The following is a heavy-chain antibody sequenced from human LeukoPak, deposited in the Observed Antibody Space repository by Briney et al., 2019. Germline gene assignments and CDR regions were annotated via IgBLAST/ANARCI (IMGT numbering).Heavy chain of an antibody. CDR2: ISAYNGNT. J-gene: IGHJ4*02. D-gene: IGHD3-22*01. CDR1: GYTFTSYG. CDR3: AREEQSDYYDSSGYTD. V-gene: IGHV1-18*01. Sequence: ASVKVSCKASGYTFTSYGISWVRQAPGQGLEWMGWISAYNGNTNYAQKLQGRVTMTTDTSTSTAHMELRSLRSDDTAVYYCAREEQSDYYDSSGYTDWGQGTLVTVSS.